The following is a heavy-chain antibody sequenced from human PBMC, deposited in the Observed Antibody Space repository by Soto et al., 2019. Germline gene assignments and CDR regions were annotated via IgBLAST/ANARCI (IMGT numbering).Heavy chain of an antibody. J-gene: IGHJ5*02. CDR3: TRDEGGSYVNWFNP. V-gene: IGHV3-21*01. CDR2: ISSGSAYI. CDR1: FTFSSYS. Sequence: EVQLVESGGGLVKPGESLRLSCTFTFSSYSLNWVRQAPGKGLEWVSSISSGSAYIKYADSVKGRFTISRDNANNLLYLQMRSLRVDDSAVYYCTRDEGGSYVNWFNPWGQGTLVTVSS. D-gene: IGHD1-26*01.